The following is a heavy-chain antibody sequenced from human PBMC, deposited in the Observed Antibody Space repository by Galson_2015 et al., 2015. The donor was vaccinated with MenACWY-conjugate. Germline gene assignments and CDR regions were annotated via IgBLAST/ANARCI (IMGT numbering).Heavy chain of an antibody. CDR3: ATVKNVASALDC. CDR2: IKSKTGGGTT. Sequence: SLRLSCAGSGFTFTNPWMTWVRQAPGRGLEFLARIKSKTGGGTTDYAAPVEGRFTISRDDSKNTLYLQMNSLQTADTAVYYCATVKNVASALDCWGQGTLVTVSS. V-gene: IGHV3-15*01. D-gene: IGHD5-12*01. CDR1: GFTFTNPW. J-gene: IGHJ4*02.